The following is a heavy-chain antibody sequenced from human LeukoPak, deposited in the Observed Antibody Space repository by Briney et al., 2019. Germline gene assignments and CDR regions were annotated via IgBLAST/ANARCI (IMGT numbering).Heavy chain of an antibody. Sequence: GGSLRLSCAASGFTFSSYSMNWVRQAPGKGLEWVSSISSSSSYIYYADSVKGRFTISRDNAKNSLYLQMNSLRAEDTAVYYCARARDYYDSSGYYPRAFDIWGQGTMVTVSS. CDR3: ARARDYYDSSGYYPRAFDI. CDR1: GFTFSSYS. D-gene: IGHD3-22*01. CDR2: ISSSSSYI. J-gene: IGHJ3*02. V-gene: IGHV3-21*01.